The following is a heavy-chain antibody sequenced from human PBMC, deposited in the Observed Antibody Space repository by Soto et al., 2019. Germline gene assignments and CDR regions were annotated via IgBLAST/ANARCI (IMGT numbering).Heavy chain of an antibody. J-gene: IGHJ4*02. CDR2: IIPIFGTA. CDR1: VGTFSSYA. Sequence: SVKVSCKASVGTFSSYAISWVRQAPGQGLEWMGGIIPIFGTANYAQKFQGRVTITADESTSTAYMELSSLRSEDTAVYYCARDGSSSWYVWPSFDYWGQGPLVTVSS. CDR3: ARDGSSSWYVWPSFDY. V-gene: IGHV1-69*13. D-gene: IGHD6-13*01.